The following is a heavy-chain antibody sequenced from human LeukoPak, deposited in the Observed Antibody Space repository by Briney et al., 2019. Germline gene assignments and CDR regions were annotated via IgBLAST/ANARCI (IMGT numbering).Heavy chain of an antibody. CDR2: INHSGST. D-gene: IGHD3-16*01. V-gene: IGHV4-34*01. J-gene: IGHJ4*02. Sequence: SETLSLTCAVYGGSFSGYYWSWIRQPPGKGLEWIGEINHSGSTNYNPSLKSRVTISVDTSKNQFSLKLSSVTAVDTAVYYCATERYDYIWGSYENWGQGTLVTVSS. CDR1: GGSFSGYY. CDR3: ATERYDYIWGSYEN.